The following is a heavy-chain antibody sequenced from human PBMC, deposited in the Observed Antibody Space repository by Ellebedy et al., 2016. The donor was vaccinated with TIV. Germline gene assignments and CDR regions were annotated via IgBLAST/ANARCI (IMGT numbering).Heavy chain of an antibody. J-gene: IGHJ4*02. CDR1: GFTFSSYG. D-gene: IGHD6-13*01. V-gene: IGHV3-23*01. CDR2: ISGSEQTT. CDR3: TKDSGFVAAAGTGY. Sequence: GESLKISCAASGFTFSSYGMHWVRQAPGKGLEWVSGISGSEQTTHYADSVKGRFTISRDNSRNTLYMQMNSLRAEDTGVYYCTKDSGFVAAAGTGYWGQGTLVTVSS.